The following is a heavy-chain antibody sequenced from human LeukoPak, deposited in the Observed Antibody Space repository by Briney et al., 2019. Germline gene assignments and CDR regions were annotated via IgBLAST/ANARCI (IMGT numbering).Heavy chain of an antibody. CDR3: ASFTVTTHGSSAAVFDY. Sequence: SETLSLTCSVSGGSISSYYWSWIRQPPGKGLEWIGYIYYSGSTNYNPSLKRRVPISLDTPKNQFSLQLPSVTAADTSVYYCASFTVTTHGSSAAVFDYWGQGTLVPVSS. V-gene: IGHV4-59*01. CDR1: GGSISSYY. CDR2: IYYSGST. D-gene: IGHD4-17*01. J-gene: IGHJ4*02.